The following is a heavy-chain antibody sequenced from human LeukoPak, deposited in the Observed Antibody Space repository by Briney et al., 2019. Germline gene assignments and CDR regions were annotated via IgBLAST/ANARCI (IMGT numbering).Heavy chain of an antibody. CDR2: IYYSGST. J-gene: IGHJ3*02. CDR3: ARTDYDILTGSGAFDI. D-gene: IGHD3-9*01. V-gene: IGHV4-59*01. CDR1: GGSISSYY. Sequence: PSETLSLTCTVSGGSISSYYWSWIRQPPGKGLEWIGYIYYSGSTNYNPSLKSRVTISVDTSKNQFSLKLSSVTAVDTAVYYCARTDYDILTGSGAFDIWGQGTMVTVSS.